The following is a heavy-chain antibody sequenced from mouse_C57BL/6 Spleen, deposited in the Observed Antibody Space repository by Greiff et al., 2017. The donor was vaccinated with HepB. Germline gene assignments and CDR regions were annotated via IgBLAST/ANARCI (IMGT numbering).Heavy chain of an antibody. CDR2: ISSGSSTI. CDR1: GFTFSDYG. Sequence: EVKVVESGGGLVKPGGSLKLSCAASGFTFSDYGMHWVRQAPEKGLEWVAYISSGSSTIYYADTVKGRFTISRDNAKNTLFLQMTSLRSEDTAMYYCARPGGAWFACWGQGTLVTVSA. CDR3: ARPGGAWFAC. J-gene: IGHJ3*01. V-gene: IGHV5-17*01.